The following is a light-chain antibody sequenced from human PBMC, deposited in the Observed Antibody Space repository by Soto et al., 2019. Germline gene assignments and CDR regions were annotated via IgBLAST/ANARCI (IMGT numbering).Light chain of an antibody. CDR1: QSVSSN. Sequence: IVCTHSPGTLSFSAGEGSTLSCRASQSVSSNLAWYQQKPGQAPRLLIYGASTRATGIPARFSGSGSGTDFTLTISRLEPEDFAVYYCQQYGETFGQGTKV. V-gene: IGKV3-20*01. CDR3: QQYGET. J-gene: IGKJ1*01. CDR2: GAS.